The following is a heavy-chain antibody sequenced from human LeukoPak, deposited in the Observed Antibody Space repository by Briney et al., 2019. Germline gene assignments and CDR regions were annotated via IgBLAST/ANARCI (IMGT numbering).Heavy chain of an antibody. V-gene: IGHV4-61*02. D-gene: IGHD2-15*01. CDR2: ISTIGST. CDR1: GDSINSNNYY. Sequence: SETLSLTCTVSGDSINSNNYYWSWIRQPAGKGLEWIGRISTIGSTNYNPSLNSRVTISIDTSKNQFSLKLSSVTAADTAVYYCARDGCGGSCFHYYYYYMDVWGKGTTVTISS. J-gene: IGHJ6*03. CDR3: ARDGCGGSCFHYYYYYMDV.